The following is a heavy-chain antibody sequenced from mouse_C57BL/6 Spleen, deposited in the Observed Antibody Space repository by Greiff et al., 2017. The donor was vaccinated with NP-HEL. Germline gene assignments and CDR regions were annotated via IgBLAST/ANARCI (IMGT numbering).Heavy chain of an antibody. D-gene: IGHD2-4*01. CDR3: ARRTYDYFDWYFDV. Sequence: QVQLQQSGAELVKPGASVKMSCKASGYTFTTYPIEWMKQNHGKSLEWIGNFHPYNDDTKYNEKFKGKATLTVEKSSSTAYLELSRLTSDDSAVYYCARRTYDYFDWYFDVWGTGTTVTVSS. CDR2: FHPYNDDT. CDR1: GYTFTTYP. V-gene: IGHV1-47*01. J-gene: IGHJ1*03.